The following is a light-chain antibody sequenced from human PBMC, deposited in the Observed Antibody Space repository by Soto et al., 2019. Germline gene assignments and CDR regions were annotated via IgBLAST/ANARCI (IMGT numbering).Light chain of an antibody. Sequence: EIVLTHSPATLSVSQGERVTLSCRASQSISSNLAWYQQKPGQAPRLLIYGASTRATGIPARFSGSGSGTDFTLTINTLQPEDVATYFCLKFNKDAPGGFAQGTKVDI. CDR2: GAS. V-gene: IGKV3-15*01. J-gene: IGKJ1*01. CDR3: LKFNKDAPGG. CDR1: QSISSN.